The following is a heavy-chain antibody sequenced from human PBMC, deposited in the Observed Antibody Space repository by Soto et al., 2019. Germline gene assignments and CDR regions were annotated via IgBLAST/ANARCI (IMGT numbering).Heavy chain of an antibody. CDR1: GYSFSNYW. D-gene: IGHD2-21*02. J-gene: IGHJ3*02. CDR3: EVGGDWFFFDM. CDR2: IYPGDSNT. V-gene: IGHV5-51*01. Sequence: PGESLKISCKGSGYSFSNYWIGWVRQMPGKGLEWMGIIYPGDSNTRYSPSFQGQVTISADKSISTAYLQWSSLRASDTAMYYCEVGGDWFFFDMWAQGTLVTVSS.